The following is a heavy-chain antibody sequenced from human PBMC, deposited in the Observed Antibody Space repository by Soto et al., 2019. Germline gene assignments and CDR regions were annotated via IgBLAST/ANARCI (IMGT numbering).Heavy chain of an antibody. V-gene: IGHV1-58*01. CDR3: AISGYCTNGVCYPGYYYYGMDV. D-gene: IGHD2-8*01. Sequence: QMQLVQSGPEVKKPGTSVKVSCKASGFTFTSSAVQWVRQARGQRLEWIGWIVVGSGNTNYAQKFQERVTITMDMSTSTAYMELSSLRSEDTAVYYCAISGYCTNGVCYPGYYYYGMDVWGQGTTVTVSS. J-gene: IGHJ6*02. CDR1: GFTFTSSA. CDR2: IVVGSGNT.